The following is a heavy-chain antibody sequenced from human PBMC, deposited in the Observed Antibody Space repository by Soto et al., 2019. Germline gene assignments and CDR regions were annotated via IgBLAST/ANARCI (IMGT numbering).Heavy chain of an antibody. D-gene: IGHD1-1*01. CDR1: GFTFSTYA. V-gene: IGHV3-23*01. CDR2: ISASGGGT. Sequence: EAQMLEPGGGSVQPGGSLRLSCAASGFTFSTYAVAWVRQSPGKGLEWVSSISASGGGTWYADSVKGRFTISRDNSKNTLYLQMNSLRAEDTAVYYCARRPTATASWGQGTLVTVSS. CDR3: ARRPTATAS. J-gene: IGHJ5*02.